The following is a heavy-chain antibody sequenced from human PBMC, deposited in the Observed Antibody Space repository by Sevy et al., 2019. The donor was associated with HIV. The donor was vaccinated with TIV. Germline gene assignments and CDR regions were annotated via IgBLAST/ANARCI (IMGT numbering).Heavy chain of an antibody. CDR2: IKSKTDGGTT. D-gene: IGHD3-3*01. Sequence: GGSLRLSCAASGFTFSNAWMSWVRQAPGKGLEWVGRIKSKTDGGTTDYAAPVKGRFTISRDDSKNTLYLQMNSLKTEDTAVYYCTTGLGKPYDDFWSGYHYYYHGMDVWGQGTTVTVSS. CDR3: TTGLGKPYDDFWSGYHYYYHGMDV. V-gene: IGHV3-15*01. CDR1: GFTFSNAW. J-gene: IGHJ6*02.